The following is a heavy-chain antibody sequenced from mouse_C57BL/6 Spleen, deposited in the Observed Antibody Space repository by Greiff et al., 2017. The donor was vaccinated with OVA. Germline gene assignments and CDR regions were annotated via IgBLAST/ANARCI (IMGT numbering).Heavy chain of an antibody. J-gene: IGHJ4*01. CDR1: GYTFTSYW. CDR3: ARLGDYDIYAMDY. Sequence: QVQLQQPGAELVRPGSSVKLSCKASGYTFTSYWMHWVKQRPIQGLEWIGNIDPSDSETHYNQKFKDKATLTVDKSSSTAYMQLSSLTSEDSAVYYCARLGDYDIYAMDYWGQGTSVTVSS. D-gene: IGHD2-4*01. CDR2: IDPSDSET. V-gene: IGHV1-52*01.